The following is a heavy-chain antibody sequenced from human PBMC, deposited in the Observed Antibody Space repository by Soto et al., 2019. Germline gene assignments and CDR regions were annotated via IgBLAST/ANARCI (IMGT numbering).Heavy chain of an antibody. CDR1: GFTFSTYG. J-gene: IGHJ6*02. D-gene: IGHD2-2*01. V-gene: IGHV3-30*18. CDR3: AKGQHCSSTSCYFYHYGMGV. CDR2: ISYDGKNK. Sequence: QVQLVESGGGVVQPGRSLRLSCVASGFTFSTYGMHWVRQAPGKGLEWVAVISYDGKNKYYADSVKGRLTISRDNSKNTVYLQMSRLRGEDTAVYYCAKGQHCSSTSCYFYHYGMGVWGQGTTVAVTS.